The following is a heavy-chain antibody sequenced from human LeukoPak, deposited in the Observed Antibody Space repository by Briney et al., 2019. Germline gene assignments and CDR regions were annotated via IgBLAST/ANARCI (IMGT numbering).Heavy chain of an antibody. CDR2: IYTSGST. V-gene: IGHV4-4*07. J-gene: IGHJ3*02. Sequence: SETLSLTCTVSGGSISSYYWSWIRQPAGKGLEWIGRIYTSGSTNYNPSLRSRVTMSVDTSKNQFSLKLSSVTAADTAVYYCARVSSYFNAFDIWGQGTMVTVSS. D-gene: IGHD2-15*01. CDR3: ARVSSYFNAFDI. CDR1: GGSISSYY.